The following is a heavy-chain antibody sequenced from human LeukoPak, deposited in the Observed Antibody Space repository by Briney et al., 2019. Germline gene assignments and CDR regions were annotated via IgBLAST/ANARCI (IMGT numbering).Heavy chain of an antibody. CDR2: INHTGST. CDR3: TITTATTLGLMDY. Sequence: SETLSLTCADYGGSFSGYYWRWIRQPPGKGLEWIGEINHTGSTNYNPSLKSRVTISVDTSKNQMSLKMSSVTAADTAVYYCTITTATTLGLMDYWGQGTLVTVSS. J-gene: IGHJ4*02. CDR1: GGSFSGYY. V-gene: IGHV4-34*01. D-gene: IGHD1-1*01.